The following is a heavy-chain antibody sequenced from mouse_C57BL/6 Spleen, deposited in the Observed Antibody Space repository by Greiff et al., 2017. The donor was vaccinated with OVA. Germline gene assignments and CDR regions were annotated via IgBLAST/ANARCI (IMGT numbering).Heavy chain of an antibody. CDR3: ARVDGYYVSAY. V-gene: IGHV1-69*01. D-gene: IGHD2-3*01. CDR1: GYTFTSYW. CDR2: IDPSDSYT. J-gene: IGHJ3*01. Sequence: QVQLQQPGAELVMPGASVKLSCKASGYTFTSYWMHWVKQRPGQGLAWIGEIDPSDSYTNYNQKFTGKSTLTVDKSSSTAYMQLSSLTSEDSAVYYCARVDGYYVSAYWGQGTLVTVSA.